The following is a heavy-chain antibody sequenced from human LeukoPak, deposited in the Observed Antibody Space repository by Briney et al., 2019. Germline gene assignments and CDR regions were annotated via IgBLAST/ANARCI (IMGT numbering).Heavy chain of an antibody. D-gene: IGHD7-27*01. CDR1: GFTFSDYG. V-gene: IGHV3-33*06. CDR2: IWHDGSNK. Sequence: GGSLRLSYAASGFTFSDYGMHWVRQAPGKGLEWVAVIWHDGSNKYYADSVQGRFTISRDSSKNTLYLQMNSLRAEDTAVYYCAKDGDAGTSYYFYYMDVWGKGTTVTVSS. J-gene: IGHJ6*03. CDR3: AKDGDAGTSYYFYYMDV.